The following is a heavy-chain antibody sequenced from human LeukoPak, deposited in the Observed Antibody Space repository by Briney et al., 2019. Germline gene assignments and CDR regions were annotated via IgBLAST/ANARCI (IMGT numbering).Heavy chain of an antibody. CDR2: IDESGAGT. CDR1: GFTFNSFA. V-gene: IGHV3-23*01. J-gene: IGHJ4*02. Sequence: GGSLRLSCAASGFTFNSFAMSWVRQAPGKGLEWVSGIDESGAGTFYADSVKGRFTISRDNSKNTLFLQMNSLRVEDTAVYYCANTHDYGDYWGQGTLVTVSP. CDR3: ANTHDYGDY.